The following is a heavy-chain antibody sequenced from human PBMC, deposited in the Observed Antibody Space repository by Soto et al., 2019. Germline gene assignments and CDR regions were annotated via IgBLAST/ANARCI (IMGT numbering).Heavy chain of an antibody. CDR1: GDSVSSNSAA. CDR2: TYYRSKWYN. D-gene: IGHD4-4*01. Sequence: SQTLSLTCAISGDSVSSNSAAWNWIRQSPSRGLEWLGRTYYRSKWYNDYAVSVNSRITINPDTSKNQFSLQLNSVTPEDTAVYYCARGEGPTVTPNFSYWGQGTLVTVSS. J-gene: IGHJ4*02. V-gene: IGHV6-1*01. CDR3: ARGEGPTVTPNFSY.